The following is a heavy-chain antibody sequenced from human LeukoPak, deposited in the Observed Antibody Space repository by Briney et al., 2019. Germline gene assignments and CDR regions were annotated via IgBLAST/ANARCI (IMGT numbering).Heavy chain of an antibody. CDR1: GFTFSSFS. CDR2: ISSNSQTI. D-gene: IGHD2-21*01. Sequence: PGGSLRLSCAASGFTFSSFSMNWVRQAPGKGLEWVSYISSNSQTIKYADSLKGRFTISRDNANNSLYLQMNSLRPEDTAVYYCARALFHRGVYWGQGTLVAVSS. J-gene: IGHJ4*02. V-gene: IGHV3-48*01. CDR3: ARALFHRGVY.